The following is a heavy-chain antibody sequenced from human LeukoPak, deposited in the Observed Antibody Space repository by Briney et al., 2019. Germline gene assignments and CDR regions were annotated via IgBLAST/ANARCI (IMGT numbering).Heavy chain of an antibody. CDR2: IYNSGSEV. Sequence: GGSLRLSCVGYGYSFSTYSMSWVRQGPGKGLEWVSSIYNSGSEVFYADSVKGRFTISRDNSQSTLYLQMNSLRVEDTAIYYCAKDVVPDSGWDIDYWGQGTLVTVSS. V-gene: IGHV3-23*05. CDR3: AKDVVPDSGWDIDY. CDR1: GYSFSTYS. J-gene: IGHJ4*02. D-gene: IGHD6-19*01.